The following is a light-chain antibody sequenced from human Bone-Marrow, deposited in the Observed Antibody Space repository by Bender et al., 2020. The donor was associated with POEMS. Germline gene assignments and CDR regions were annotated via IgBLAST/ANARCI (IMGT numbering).Light chain of an antibody. Sequence: QSALTQPASVSGSPGQSITISCTGSSSDVGTYNLVSWYQQHPGDAPQLIIYEGTKRPSGVSNRFSGSKSGNTASLTISGLQAEDEADYYCCSYAGSNNWVFGGGTKLTVL. CDR2: EGT. V-gene: IGLV2-23*01. CDR1: SSDVGTYNL. J-gene: IGLJ3*02. CDR3: CSYAGSNNWV.